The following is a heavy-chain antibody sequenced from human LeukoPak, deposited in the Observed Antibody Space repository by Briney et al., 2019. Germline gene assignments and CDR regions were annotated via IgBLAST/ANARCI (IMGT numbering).Heavy chain of an antibody. J-gene: IGHJ4*02. D-gene: IGHD3-10*01. CDR1: GFSFGDYA. CDR2: TRSKPYGGTT. CDR3: TSAINSNYYASRSYYTPFDL. V-gene: IGHV3-49*04. Sequence: SLRLSCTASGFSFGDYAMNWVRQAPGKGLEWVGFTRSKPYGGTTEYAASVKGRFTISRDDSKSIAYLQMNSLKTEDTAVYYCTSAINSNYYASRSYYTPFDLWGQGTLATVSS.